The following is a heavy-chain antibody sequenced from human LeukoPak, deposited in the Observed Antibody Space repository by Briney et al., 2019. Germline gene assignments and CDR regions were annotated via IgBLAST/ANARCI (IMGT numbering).Heavy chain of an antibody. CDR2: IYHRGST. V-gene: IGHV4-38-2*02. Sequence: SETLSLTCTVSGYSISSDYYWGWIRQPPGKGLEWIGSIYHRGSTYYNPSLKSRVTISVDTSKNQFSLKLSSVTAADTAVYYCARVRTGVWFGELYVFDYWGQGTLVTVSS. CDR3: ARVRTGVWFGELYVFDY. J-gene: IGHJ4*02. CDR1: GYSISSDYY. D-gene: IGHD3-10*01.